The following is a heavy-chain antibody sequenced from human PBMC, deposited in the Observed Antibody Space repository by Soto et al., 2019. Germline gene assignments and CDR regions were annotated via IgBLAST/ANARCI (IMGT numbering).Heavy chain of an antibody. D-gene: IGHD3-16*01. CDR3: ARAMITFGGDIHFDY. J-gene: IGHJ4*02. CDR2: IYYSGST. V-gene: IGHV4-59*01. Sequence: SETLSLTCTVSGGSISSYYWSWIRQPPGKGLEWIGYIYYSGSTNYNPSLKSRVTISVDTSKNQFSLKLSSVTAADTAVYYCARAMITFGGDIHFDYWGQGTLVTVSS. CDR1: GGSISSYY.